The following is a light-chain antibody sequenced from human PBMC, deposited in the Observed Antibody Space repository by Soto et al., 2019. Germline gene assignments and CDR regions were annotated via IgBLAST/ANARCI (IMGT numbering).Light chain of an antibody. CDR2: AAS. CDR1: QSISSY. V-gene: IGKV1-39*01. Sequence: DIQMTQSPSSLSASVGDRVTITCRASQSISSYLSWFQQKPGKAPKFLIYAASTLQSTVPSRFSGSGSGTDFTLTISSLQPEDFATYYCQQSDSTPSITFGQGTRLEIK. J-gene: IGKJ5*01. CDR3: QQSDSTPSIT.